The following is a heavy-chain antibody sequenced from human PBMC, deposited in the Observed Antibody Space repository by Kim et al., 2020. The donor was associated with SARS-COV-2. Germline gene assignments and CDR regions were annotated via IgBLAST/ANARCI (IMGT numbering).Heavy chain of an antibody. D-gene: IGHD4-17*01. Sequence: GGSLRLSCAASGFTFSDAWMTWVRQAPGKGLEWVGRIKSKSAGETTDYSALVKGRFTISRDDSETRVFLQMNSLKTEDTGVYYCATRPPPYGDYCLDFCGQGTLVTVSS. CDR1: GFTFSDAW. CDR3: ATRPPPYGDYCLDF. CDR2: IKSKSAGETT. J-gene: IGHJ4*02. V-gene: IGHV3-15*01.